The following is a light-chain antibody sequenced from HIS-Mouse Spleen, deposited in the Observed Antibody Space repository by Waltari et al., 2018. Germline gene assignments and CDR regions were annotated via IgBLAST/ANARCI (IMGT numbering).Light chain of an antibody. V-gene: IGLV2-23*01. J-gene: IGLJ3*02. CDR2: EGS. CDR3: CSYAGSSTWV. Sequence: QSALTQPASVSGSPGQSITISGTGTSMYVGSYTLVSWYQQHPANAPNLRIYEGSKRPSGVSNRFSGSKSGNTASLTISGLQAEDEADYYCCSYAGSSTWVFGGGTKLTVL. CDR1: SMYVGSYTL.